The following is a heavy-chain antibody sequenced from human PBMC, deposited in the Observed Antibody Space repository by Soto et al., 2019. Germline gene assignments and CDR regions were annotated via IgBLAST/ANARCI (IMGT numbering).Heavy chain of an antibody. J-gene: IGHJ3*02. CDR2: IWYDGSNK. V-gene: IGHV3-33*01. CDR3: ARDGAIAEAGTGYAFDI. CDR1: GFTFSSYG. D-gene: IGHD6-13*01. Sequence: QVQLVESGGGVVQPGRSLRLSCAASGFTFSSYGMHWVRQAPGKGLEWVAVIWYDGSNKYYADSVKGRFTISRDNSKNTLYLQMNSLRAEDTAVYYCARDGAIAEAGTGYAFDIWGQGTMVTVSS.